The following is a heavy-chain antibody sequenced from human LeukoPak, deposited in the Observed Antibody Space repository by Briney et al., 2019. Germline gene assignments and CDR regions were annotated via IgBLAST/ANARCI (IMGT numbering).Heavy chain of an antibody. J-gene: IGHJ5*02. V-gene: IGHV4-34*01. CDR2: INHSGST. CDR1: GGSFSGHY. Sequence: SETLSLTCAVYGGSFSGHYWSWIRQPPGKGLEWIGEINHSGSTNYNPSLKSRVTISVDTSKNQFSLKLSSVTAADTAVYYCARGPYHWFDPWGQGTLVTVSS. CDR3: ARGPYHWFDP.